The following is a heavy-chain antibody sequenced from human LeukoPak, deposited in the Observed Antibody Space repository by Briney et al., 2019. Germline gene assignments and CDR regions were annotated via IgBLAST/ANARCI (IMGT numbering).Heavy chain of an antibody. Sequence: GGSLRLSCAASGFTFSSYGMHWVRQAPGKGLEWVAVISYDGSNKYYADSVKGRFTISRDNSKNTLYLQMNSLRAEDTAVYYCAKVVRRSGCYYPSDYWGQGTLVTASS. CDR1: GFTFSSYG. D-gene: IGHD1-26*01. CDR3: AKVVRRSGCYYPSDY. CDR2: ISYDGSNK. V-gene: IGHV3-30*18. J-gene: IGHJ4*02.